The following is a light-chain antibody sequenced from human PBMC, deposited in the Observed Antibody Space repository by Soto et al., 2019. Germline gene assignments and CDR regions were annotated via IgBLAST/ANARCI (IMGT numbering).Light chain of an antibody. CDR2: SNN. J-gene: IGLJ1*01. V-gene: IGLV1-44*01. Sequence: QSVLTQPPSASGTPGQTVTISCSGSYSNVGANPVSWYQQVPGRAPQLLIYSNNQRPAGVPGRFSGSRSDTSASLSISGLQSADEVDYYCASWDDTPNDYVFGTGTKVTVL. CDR3: ASWDDTPNDYV. CDR1: YSNVGANP.